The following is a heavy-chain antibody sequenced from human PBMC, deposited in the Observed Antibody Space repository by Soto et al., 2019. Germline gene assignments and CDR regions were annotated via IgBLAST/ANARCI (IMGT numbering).Heavy chain of an antibody. Sequence: ASVKVSCKASGGTFSSYAISWVRQAPGQGLEWMGGIIPIFGTANYAQKFQGRVTITADESTSTAYMELSSLRSEDTAVYYYARDPPDSGSLLATDYWGQGTMVTVSS. CDR3: ARDPPDSGSLLATDY. CDR2: IIPIFGTA. J-gene: IGHJ4*02. CDR1: GGTFSSYA. V-gene: IGHV1-69*13. D-gene: IGHD1-26*01.